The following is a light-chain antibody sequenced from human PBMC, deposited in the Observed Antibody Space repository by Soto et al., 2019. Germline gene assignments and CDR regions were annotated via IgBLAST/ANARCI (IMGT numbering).Light chain of an antibody. CDR3: QQYGGSPPT. CDR2: GAS. J-gene: IGKJ4*01. V-gene: IGKV3-20*01. CDR1: QSVSSSN. Sequence: EIVLTQSPGTLSLSPGERATLSCRASQSVSSSNLAWYQQKPGQAPRLLIYGASSRATGIPDRFSGSGSGTDFTLSISSLEPEDFAVYYCQQYGGSPPTFGGGTKVEIK.